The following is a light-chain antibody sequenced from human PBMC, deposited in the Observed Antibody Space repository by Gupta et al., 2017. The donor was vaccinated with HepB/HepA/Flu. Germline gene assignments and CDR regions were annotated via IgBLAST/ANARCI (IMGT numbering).Light chain of an antibody. CDR3: QQANNFPPFT. CDR2: AAS. V-gene: IGKV1-12*01. Sequence: DIQMTQSPSSVSASVGDRVTITCRASQGIRSWLAWYQQKPGKAPKLLIYAASILQNEVPSRFSGSGCGTDFTLTIRSLQPEDFAAYYCQQANNFPPFTFGGGTKVEIK. CDR1: QGIRSW. J-gene: IGKJ4*01.